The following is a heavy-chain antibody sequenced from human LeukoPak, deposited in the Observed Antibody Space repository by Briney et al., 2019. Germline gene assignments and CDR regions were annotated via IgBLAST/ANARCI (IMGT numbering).Heavy chain of an antibody. V-gene: IGHV3-33*01. CDR1: GFTFSSYG. J-gene: IGHJ4*02. D-gene: IGHD6-19*01. Sequence: GRSLRLSCAASGFTFSSYGMHWVRQAPGKGLEWVAVIWYDGSNKYYADSVKGRFTVSRDNSKNTLYLQMNSLRAEDTAVYYCARDLSAAFDFWGQGILVTVSS. CDR2: IWYDGSNK. CDR3: ARDLSAAFDF.